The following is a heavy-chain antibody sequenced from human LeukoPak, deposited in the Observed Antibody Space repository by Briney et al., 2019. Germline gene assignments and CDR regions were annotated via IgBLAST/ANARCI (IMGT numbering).Heavy chain of an antibody. Sequence: PGRSLRLSCAASGFTFSTYAMHWVRQAPGKGLEWVAIISYDGSNKNYADSVNGRFTISRDNSKSTLYLQMNSLRAEDTAVYYCARVSTVIVFDYWGQGTLVTVSS. V-gene: IGHV3-30-3*01. CDR2: ISYDGSNK. CDR3: ARVSTVIVFDY. J-gene: IGHJ4*02. D-gene: IGHD3-22*01. CDR1: GFTFSTYA.